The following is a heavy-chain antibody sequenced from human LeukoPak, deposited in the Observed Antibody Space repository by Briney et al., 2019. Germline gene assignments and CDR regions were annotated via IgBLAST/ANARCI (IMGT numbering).Heavy chain of an antibody. CDR1: GGSFSGYY. CDR3: ARDTYYYDSTSRAFDI. D-gene: IGHD3-22*01. J-gene: IGHJ3*02. CDR2: INHSGST. V-gene: IGHV4-34*01. Sequence: SETLSLTCAVYGGSFSGYYWSWIRQPPGKGLEWIGEINHSGSTNYNPSLKSRVTISVDTSKNQFSLKLSSVTAADTAVYYCARDTYYYDSTSRAFDIWCQGTMVTVSS.